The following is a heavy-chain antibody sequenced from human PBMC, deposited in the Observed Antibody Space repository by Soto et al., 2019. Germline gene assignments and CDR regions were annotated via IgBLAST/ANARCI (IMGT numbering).Heavy chain of an antibody. D-gene: IGHD1-26*01. V-gene: IGHV3-30*18. Sequence: QVQLVESGGGAVQPGESLRLSCVASGFDFTYYAMHWVRQGQGKGLESVAVMSSDGSKIHHTDSVKGRFTISRDNSKNTLYLQMNSLRKEDTAVYFCAKDEGVGGTLGLFDYWGQGTLVSVSS. CDR2: MSSDGSKI. CDR3: AKDEGVGGTLGLFDY. CDR1: GFDFTYYA. J-gene: IGHJ4*02.